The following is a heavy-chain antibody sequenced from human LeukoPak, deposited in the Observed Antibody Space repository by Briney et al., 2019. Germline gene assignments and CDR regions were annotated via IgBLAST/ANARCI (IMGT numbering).Heavy chain of an antibody. Sequence: PSETLSLTCTVSGGSISSSSYYWGWIRQPPGKGLEWIGSIYYSGSTYYNPSLKSRVTISVDTSKNQFSLKLSSVTAADTAVYYCAEGIKDFWSGYSSVEGWFDPWGQGTLVIVSS. V-gene: IGHV4-39*01. CDR2: IYYSGST. J-gene: IGHJ5*02. CDR1: GGSISSSSYY. D-gene: IGHD3-3*01. CDR3: AEGIKDFWSGYSSVEGWFDP.